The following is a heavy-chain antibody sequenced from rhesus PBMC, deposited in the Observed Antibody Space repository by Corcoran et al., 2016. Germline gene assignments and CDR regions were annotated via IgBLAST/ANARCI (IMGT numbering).Heavy chain of an antibody. CDR1: GGSISGYY. CDR3: ARRIGFCTGSGCYIDS. V-gene: IGHV4-165*02. Sequence: QVQLQESGPGLVKPSETLSLTCAVAGGSISGYYWNWIRQPPGTGREWIVYSGGSSESTDSNPHLKSRVTIATDTPKNQCSLKLSSVTAADTAVYYCARRIGFCTGSGCYIDSWGQGVLVTVSS. J-gene: IGHJ4*01. D-gene: IGHD2-21*01. CDR2: SGGSSEST.